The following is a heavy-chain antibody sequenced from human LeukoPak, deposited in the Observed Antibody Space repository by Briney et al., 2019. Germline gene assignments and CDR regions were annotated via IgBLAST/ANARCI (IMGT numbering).Heavy chain of an antibody. V-gene: IGHV4-59*01. CDR1: GGSISSYY. J-gene: IGHJ4*02. CDR3: ARATDSNGWLFDY. Sequence: SETLSLTCTVSGGSISSYYWSWIRQPPGKGLEWIGYINYSGSTNYNPSLKSRVTISVDTSRNQLSLKLPSVTAADTAVYYCARATDSNGWLFDYWGQGTLVTVSS. D-gene: IGHD6-19*01. CDR2: INYSGST.